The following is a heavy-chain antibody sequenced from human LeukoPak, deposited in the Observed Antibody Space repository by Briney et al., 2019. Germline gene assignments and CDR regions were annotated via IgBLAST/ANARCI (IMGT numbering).Heavy chain of an antibody. CDR1: GFPFSSYA. Sequence: GGSLRLSCSASGFPFSSYAMHWVRQAPGKGLEYVSAISDSGGSTYYADSVKGRFTISRDNAKNSLYLQMNSLRAEDTAVYYCARDYYDSSGYYYPFYYYGMDVWGQGTTVTVSS. CDR3: ARDYYDSSGYYYPFYYYGMDV. J-gene: IGHJ6*02. V-gene: IGHV3-64*04. CDR2: ISDSGGST. D-gene: IGHD3-22*01.